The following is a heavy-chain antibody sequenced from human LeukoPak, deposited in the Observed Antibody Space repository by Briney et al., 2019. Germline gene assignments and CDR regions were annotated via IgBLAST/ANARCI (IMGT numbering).Heavy chain of an antibody. Sequence: GGSLRLSCAASGFTFSSYGMHWVRQAPGKGLEWVAFIRYDGSNKYYADSVKGRFTISRDNSKNTLFLQMNSLRAGDTAVFYCAKDAGDYYGSGSHVDYWGQGTLVTVSS. CDR2: IRYDGSNK. CDR3: AKDAGDYYGSGSHVDY. V-gene: IGHV3-30*02. CDR1: GFTFSSYG. J-gene: IGHJ4*02. D-gene: IGHD3-10*01.